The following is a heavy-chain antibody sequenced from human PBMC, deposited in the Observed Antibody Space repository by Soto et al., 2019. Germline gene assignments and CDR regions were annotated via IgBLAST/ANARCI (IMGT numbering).Heavy chain of an antibody. CDR1: GYTFPSYG. CDR2: ISAYNGNT. J-gene: IGHJ6*02. CDR3: ARDLPIYGSGSYYYYYGMDV. V-gene: IGHV1-18*01. Sequence: ASVKVSCKASGYTFPSYGISWVRQAPGQGLEWMGWISAYNGNTNYAQKLQGRVTMTTDTSTSTAYMELRSLRSDDTAVYYCARDLPIYGSGSYYYYYGMDVWGQGTTVTVSS. D-gene: IGHD3-10*01.